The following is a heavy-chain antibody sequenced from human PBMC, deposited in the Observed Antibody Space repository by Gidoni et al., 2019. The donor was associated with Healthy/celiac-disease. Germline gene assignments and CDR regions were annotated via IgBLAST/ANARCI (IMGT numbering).Heavy chain of an antibody. J-gene: IGHJ6*02. CDR1: GYTFTSYG. CDR3: ARDRAGEQWLVKNYYYGMDV. D-gene: IGHD6-19*01. Sequence: QVQLVQSGAEVKKPGASVKVSCKASGYTFTSYGISWVRQAPGQGLEWMGWIRAYNGNTNYAQKLQGRVTMTTDTSTSTAYMELRSLRSDDTAVYYGARDRAGEQWLVKNYYYGMDVWGQGTTVTVSS. CDR2: IRAYNGNT. V-gene: IGHV1-18*01.